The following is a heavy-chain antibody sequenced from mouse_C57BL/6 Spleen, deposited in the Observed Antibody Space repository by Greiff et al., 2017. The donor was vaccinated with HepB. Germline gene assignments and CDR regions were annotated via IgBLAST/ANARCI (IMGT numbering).Heavy chain of an antibody. CDR2: ISDGGSYT. J-gene: IGHJ1*03. CDR1: GFTFSSYA. CDR3: ARDCYGSSLWYFDV. D-gene: IGHD1-1*01. V-gene: IGHV5-4*01. Sequence: EVKLMESGGGLVKPGGSLKLSCAASGFTFSSYAMSWVRQTPEKRLEWVATISDGGSYTYYPDNVKGRFTISRDNAKNNLYLQMSHLKSEDTAMYYCARDCYGSSLWYFDVWGTGTTVTVSS.